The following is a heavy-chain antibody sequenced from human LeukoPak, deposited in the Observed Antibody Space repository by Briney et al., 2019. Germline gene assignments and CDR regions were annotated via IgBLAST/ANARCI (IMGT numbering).Heavy chain of an antibody. CDR1: GGSISSYY. J-gene: IGHJ4*02. V-gene: IGHV4-59*01. D-gene: IGHD3-10*01. Sequence: PSETLSLTCTVSGGSISSYYWSWIRQPPGKGLEWIGNIYHSGSTNYNPSLKSRVTISVDTSKNQFSLKLSFLTAADTAVYYCAREDYYGSGSYYFDYWGQGTLVTVSS. CDR2: IYHSGST. CDR3: AREDYYGSGSYYFDY.